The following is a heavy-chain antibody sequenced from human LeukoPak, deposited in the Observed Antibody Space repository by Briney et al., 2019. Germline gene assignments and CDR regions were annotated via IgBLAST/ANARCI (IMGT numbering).Heavy chain of an antibody. V-gene: IGHV3-48*01. CDR3: ARGGGGYHNWFDP. D-gene: IGHD1-26*01. Sequence: GGSLRLSCAASGFTFSSYAMSWVRQAPGKGLEWVSYISSSSSTIYYADSVKGRFAISRDNAKNSLYLQMNSLRAEDTAVYYCARGGGGYHNWFDPWGQGTLVTGSS. CDR1: GFTFSSYA. J-gene: IGHJ5*02. CDR2: ISSSSSTI.